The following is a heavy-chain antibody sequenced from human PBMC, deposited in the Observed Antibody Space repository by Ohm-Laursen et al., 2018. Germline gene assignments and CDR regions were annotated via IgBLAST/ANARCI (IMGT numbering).Heavy chain of an antibody. J-gene: IGHJ5*02. D-gene: IGHD3-10*01. CDR1: GGSISSSSYY. CDR2: IYYSGST. Sequence: GTLSLTCTVSGGSISSSSYYWGWIRQPPGKGLEWIGSIYYSGSTYYNPSLKSRVTISVDTSKNQFSLKLSSVTAADTAVYYCARLVPYYYGSGSYVDWFDPWGQGTLVTVSS. CDR3: ARLVPYYYGSGSYVDWFDP. V-gene: IGHV4-39*01.